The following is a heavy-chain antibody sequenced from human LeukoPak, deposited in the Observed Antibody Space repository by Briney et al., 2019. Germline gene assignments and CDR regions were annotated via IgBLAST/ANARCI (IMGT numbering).Heavy chain of an antibody. CDR2: IIPIFGIT. CDR1: EGTFSNYA. D-gene: IGHD3-22*01. J-gene: IGHJ6*03. CDR3: ARDRPPTGYYYDSSTYYYMDV. Sequence: SVKVSCKASEGTFSNYAINWVRQAPGQGLEWMGAIIPIFGITKYAQKFQGRVTITTDESTSTAYMELSSLRSEDTAVYYCARDRPPTGYYYDSSTYYYMDVWGKGTTVTVSS. V-gene: IGHV1-69*05.